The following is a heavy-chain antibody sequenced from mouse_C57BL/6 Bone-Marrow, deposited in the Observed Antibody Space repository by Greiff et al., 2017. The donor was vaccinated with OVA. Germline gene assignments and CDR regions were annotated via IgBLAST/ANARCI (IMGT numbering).Heavy chain of an antibody. D-gene: IGHD1-1*01. CDR1: GYTFTDYY. CDR2: INPYNGGT. CDR3: ARTGYYGLDY. Sequence: VQLKESGPVLVKPGASVKMSCKASGYTFTDYYMNWVKQSHGKSLEWIGVINPYNGGTSYNQKFKGKATLTVDKSSSTAYMELNSLTSEDSAVYDCARTGYYGLDYWGQGTTRTVSS. V-gene: IGHV1-19*01. J-gene: IGHJ2*01.